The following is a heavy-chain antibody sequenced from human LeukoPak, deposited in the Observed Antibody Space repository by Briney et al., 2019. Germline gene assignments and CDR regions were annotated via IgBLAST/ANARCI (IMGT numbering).Heavy chain of an antibody. J-gene: IGHJ4*02. V-gene: IGHV3-23*01. CDR2: TSSSDPGT. CDR1: GFPLSSYA. Sequence: GGSLRLSCAASGFPLSSYAMSWVRQGPGKWLEWVAATSSSDPGTYHADSVRGRFTISRDSSKNTLYLQMNRLRVEDAAVYYCARAPVTSCRGAFCYPFDYWGQGTLVTVSS. CDR3: ARAPVTSCRGAFCYPFDY. D-gene: IGHD2-15*01.